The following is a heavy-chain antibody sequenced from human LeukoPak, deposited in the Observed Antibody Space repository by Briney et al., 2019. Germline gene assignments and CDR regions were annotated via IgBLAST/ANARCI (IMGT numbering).Heavy chain of an antibody. V-gene: IGHV4-4*07. Sequence: SETLSLTCTVSGGSISSYYWSWIRQPAGKGLEWIGRIYTSGSTNHNPSLKSRVTISVDKAKNQFSLKLSSVTAGDTAVYYCARDCSGGSCYPHYYYMDVWGKGTTLTVSS. CDR1: GGSISSYY. CDR3: ARDCSGGSCYPHYYYMDV. CDR2: IYTSGST. J-gene: IGHJ6*03. D-gene: IGHD2-15*01.